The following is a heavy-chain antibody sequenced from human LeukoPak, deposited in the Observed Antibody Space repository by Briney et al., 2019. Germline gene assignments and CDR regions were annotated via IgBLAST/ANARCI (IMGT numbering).Heavy chain of an antibody. D-gene: IGHD1-1*01. CDR1: GYTFIIYY. J-gene: IGHJ4*02. CDR2: INPSGGST. CDR3: ARAKQLFDY. V-gene: IGHV1-46*01. Sequence: ASVNVSCKASGYTFIIYYMHWVRQAPGQGLEWMGMINPSGGSTSYAQKFQGRVTMTRHTSTSTIYMDLSSLSSEDTAVYYCARAKQLFDYWGQGTLVTVSS.